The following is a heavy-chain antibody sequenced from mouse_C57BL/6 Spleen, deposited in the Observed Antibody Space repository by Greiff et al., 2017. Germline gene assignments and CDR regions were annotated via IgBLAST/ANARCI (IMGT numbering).Heavy chain of an antibody. CDR3: ARDSNYEDYFDY. V-gene: IGHV1-18*01. J-gene: IGHJ2*01. CDR1: GYTFTDYN. CDR2: INPNNGGT. D-gene: IGHD2-5*01. Sequence: EVKLQQSGPELVKPGASVKIPCKASGYTFTDYNMDWVKQSHGKSLEWIGDINPNNGGTIYNQKFKGKATLTVDKSSSTAYMELRSLTSEDTAVYYCARDSNYEDYFDYWGQGTTLTVSS.